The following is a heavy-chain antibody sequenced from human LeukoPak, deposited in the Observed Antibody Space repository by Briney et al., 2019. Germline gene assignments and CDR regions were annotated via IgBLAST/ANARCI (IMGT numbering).Heavy chain of an antibody. CDR2: MYHSGST. CDR1: GYSISSGHY. D-gene: IGHD3-10*01. J-gene: IGHJ4*02. Sequence: SETLSLTCTVSGYSISSGHYWGWIRQPPEKGLEWIGSMYHSGSTYYNPPLKSRVTISEDTSKNQFSLKLSSVTAADTAVYYCARDRYGSGFYWGQGTLVTVSS. V-gene: IGHV4-38-2*02. CDR3: ARDRYGSGFY.